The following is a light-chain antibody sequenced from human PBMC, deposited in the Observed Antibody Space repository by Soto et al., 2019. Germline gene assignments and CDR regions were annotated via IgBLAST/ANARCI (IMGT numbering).Light chain of an antibody. J-gene: IGKJ1*01. Sequence: EIVLTQSPGTLSLSPGERATLSCRASQSVISSYLAWYQQKPALAPRLLIYATSSRATGIPDRFSGSGSGTDFTLTISRPEPEDFAVYYCQQYGGSPRTFGQGTKVEIK. CDR2: ATS. CDR3: QQYGGSPRT. V-gene: IGKV3-20*01. CDR1: QSVISSY.